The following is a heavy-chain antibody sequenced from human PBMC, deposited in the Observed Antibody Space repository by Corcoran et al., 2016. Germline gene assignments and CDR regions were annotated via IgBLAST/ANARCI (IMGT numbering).Heavy chain of an antibody. V-gene: IGHV3-33*01. D-gene: IGHD6-13*01. J-gene: IGHJ5*02. Sequence: QVQLVESGGGVVQPGRSLRLSCAASGFTFSSYGMHWVRQAPGKGLEWVAVIWYDGSNKYYADSVKGRFTISRDNSKNTLYLQMNSLRAEDTAVYYCARDGSSWYHWFDPWGQGTLVTVSS. CDR1: GFTFSSYG. CDR2: IWYDGSNK. CDR3: ARDGSSWYHWFDP.